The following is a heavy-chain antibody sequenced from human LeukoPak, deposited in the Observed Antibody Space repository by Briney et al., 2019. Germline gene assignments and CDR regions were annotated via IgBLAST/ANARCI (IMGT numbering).Heavy chain of an antibody. J-gene: IGHJ4*02. CDR3: AKSYGSGSYSFDY. V-gene: IGHV3-30*02. Sequence: GGSLRLSCAASGFTFSSYGIHWVRQAPGKGLEWVAFIRYDGSNKYYADSVKGRFTISRDNSKNTLYLQMNSPRAEDTAVYYCAKSYGSGSYSFDYWGQGTLVTVSS. D-gene: IGHD3-10*01. CDR2: IRYDGSNK. CDR1: GFTFSSYG.